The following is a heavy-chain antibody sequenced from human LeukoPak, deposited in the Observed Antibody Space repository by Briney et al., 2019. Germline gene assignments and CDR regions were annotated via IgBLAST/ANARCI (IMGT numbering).Heavy chain of an antibody. CDR2: IYYGGTT. D-gene: IGHD4-23*01. J-gene: IGHJ4*02. CDR3: ARDTTVASGMQH. Sequence: SETLSLTCSVSGGSLSTYPWSCVRQSPGKRLEWIGYIYYGGTTNYNPSLKSRVTISADTAKNQFSLRLRSVTAADTAIYYCARDTTVASGMQHWGQGTLVTVSS. CDR1: GGSLSTYP. V-gene: IGHV4-59*01.